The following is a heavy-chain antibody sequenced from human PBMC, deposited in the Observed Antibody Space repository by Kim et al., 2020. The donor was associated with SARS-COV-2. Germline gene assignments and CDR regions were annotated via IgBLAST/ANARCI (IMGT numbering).Heavy chain of an antibody. CDR1: GGSFSGYY. Sequence: SETLSLTCAVYGGSFSGYYWSWIRQPPGKGLEWIGEINHSGSTNYNPSLKSRVTISVDTSKNQFSLKLSSVTAADTAVYYCARGSIAAAGTPLLWFDPWGQGTLVTVSS. D-gene: IGHD6-13*01. CDR2: INHSGST. J-gene: IGHJ5*02. CDR3: ARGSIAAAGTPLLWFDP. V-gene: IGHV4-34*01.